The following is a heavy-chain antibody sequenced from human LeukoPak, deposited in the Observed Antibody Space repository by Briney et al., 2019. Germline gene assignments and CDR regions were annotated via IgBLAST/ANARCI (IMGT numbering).Heavy chain of an antibody. Sequence: GGSLRLSCAASGFTFDDYAMHWVRQAPGKGLEWVSGINWNGGSTGYADSVKGRFTISRDNAKNSLYLQMNSLRAEDTALYYCAREFSRNWFDPWGQGTLVTVSS. CDR1: GFTFDDYA. V-gene: IGHV3-20*04. J-gene: IGHJ5*02. CDR3: AREFSRNWFDP. CDR2: INWNGGST.